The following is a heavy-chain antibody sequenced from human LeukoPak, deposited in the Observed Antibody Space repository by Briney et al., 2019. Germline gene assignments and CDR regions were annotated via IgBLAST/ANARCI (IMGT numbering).Heavy chain of an antibody. V-gene: IGHV3-15*01. Sequence: PGGSLRLSCAASGFTFSNAWMSWVRQAPGKGLEWVGRIKSKTDGGTTDYAAPVKGRFTISRDDSKNTLYLQMNSLKTEDTAVYYCTTDIRLGIWFGELFARYLFDYWGQGTLVTVSS. CDR1: GFTFSNAW. D-gene: IGHD3-10*01. J-gene: IGHJ4*02. CDR2: IKSKTDGGTT. CDR3: TTDIRLGIWFGELFARYLFDY.